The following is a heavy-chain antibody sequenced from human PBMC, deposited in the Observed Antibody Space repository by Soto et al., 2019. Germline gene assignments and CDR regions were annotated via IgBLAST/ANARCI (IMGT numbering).Heavy chain of an antibody. J-gene: IGHJ3*01. V-gene: IGHV3-23*01. CDR1: GFIFSNYA. CDR2: ISGSDGTT. Sequence: GGSLRLSCAASGFIFSNYALTWVRQAPGKGLEWVSTISGSDGTTYYADSVKGRFTISRDNSKNTLSLQMNSLRAEDTAIYFCVKDTPYCNSNNCYFGAFDVWGQGTVVTVSS. D-gene: IGHD2-2*01. CDR3: VKDTPYCNSNNCYFGAFDV.